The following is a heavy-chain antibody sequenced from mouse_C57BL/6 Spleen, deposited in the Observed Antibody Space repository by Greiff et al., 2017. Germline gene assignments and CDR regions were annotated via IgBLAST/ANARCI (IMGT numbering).Heavy chain of an antibody. CDR3: ARLLMITTRYFDV. CDR1: GYAFSSSW. D-gene: IGHD2-4*01. V-gene: IGHV1-82*01. CDR2: IYTGDGDT. Sequence: QVQLQQSGPELVKPGASVKISCKASGYAFSSSWMNWVKQRPGKGLEWIGRIYTGDGDTNYNGKFKGKATLTADKSSSTAYLQLSSLTSEDSAVYFCARLLMITTRYFDVWGTGTTVTVSS. J-gene: IGHJ1*03.